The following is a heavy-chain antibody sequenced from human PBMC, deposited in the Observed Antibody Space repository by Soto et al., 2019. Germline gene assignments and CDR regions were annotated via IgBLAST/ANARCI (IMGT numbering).Heavy chain of an antibody. V-gene: IGHV1-8*01. CDR2: MNPNSGNT. J-gene: IGHJ5*02. D-gene: IGHD6-19*01. CDR3: ARAVAGTIRWFDP. CDR1: GYTFPSYD. Sequence: ASVKVSCKASGYTFPSYDINWVRQATGQGLEWMGWMNPNSGNTGYAQKFQGRVTMTRNTSISTTYMELSSLRSEDTAVYYCARAVAGTIRWFDPWGQGTLVTVSS.